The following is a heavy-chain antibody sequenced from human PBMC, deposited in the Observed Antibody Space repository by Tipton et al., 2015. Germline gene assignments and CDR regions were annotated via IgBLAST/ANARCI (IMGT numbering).Heavy chain of an antibody. CDR3: ARDRPGANYFDY. V-gene: IGHV1-69*04. CDR1: GGTFSSYA. Sequence: QSGAEVKKPGSSVKVSCKASGGTFSSYAITWVRQAPGQGLEWMGGIIPVLDIANYAQKFQGRVTITADKSTSTAYMELSSLRSEDTAVYYCARDRPGANYFDYWGQGTLVTVSS. D-gene: IGHD7-27*01. CDR2: IIPVLDIA. J-gene: IGHJ4*02.